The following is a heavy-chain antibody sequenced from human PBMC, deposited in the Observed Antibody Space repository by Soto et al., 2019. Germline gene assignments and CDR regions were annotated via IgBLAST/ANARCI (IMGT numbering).Heavy chain of an antibody. V-gene: IGHV4-34*01. J-gene: IGHJ4*02. D-gene: IGHD3-3*01. Sequence: SETLSLTCAVYGGSFSGYYWSWIRQPPGKGLEWIGEINHSGSTNYNPSLKSRVTISVDTSKNQFSLKLSSVTAADTAVYYCARQALRLFDYWGQGTLVTVSS. CDR1: GGSFSGYY. CDR2: INHSGST. CDR3: ARQALRLFDY.